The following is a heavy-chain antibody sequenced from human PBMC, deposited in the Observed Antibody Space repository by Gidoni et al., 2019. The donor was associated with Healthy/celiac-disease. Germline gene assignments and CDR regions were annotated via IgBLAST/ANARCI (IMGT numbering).Heavy chain of an antibody. CDR3: ARGYYYDSSGYRGWFDP. D-gene: IGHD3-22*01. CDR1: GGTFSSDA. J-gene: IGHJ5*02. Sequence: QVQLVQSGAEVKKPGSSGKVSCKAAGGTFSSDAISWVRQAPGQGLEWMGGIIPIFGTANYAQKFQGRVTITADESTSTAYMELSSLRSEDTAVYYCARGYYYDSSGYRGWFDPWGQGTLVTVSS. CDR2: IIPIFGTA. V-gene: IGHV1-69*01.